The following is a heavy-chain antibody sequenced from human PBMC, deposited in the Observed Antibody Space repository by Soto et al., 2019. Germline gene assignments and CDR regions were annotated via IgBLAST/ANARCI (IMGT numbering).Heavy chain of an antibody. J-gene: IGHJ3*02. D-gene: IGHD5-18*01. CDR1: GGSISSRSYY. CDR3: ARPETGYSYGKGAFDI. V-gene: IGHV4-39*01. Sequence: LSLTWTVSGGSISSRSYYWGWIRQPPGKGLEGIGSIYYSGSTYYNPSLKSRVTISVDTSKNQFSLKLSSVTAADTAVYYCARPETGYSYGKGAFDIWGQGTMVTVSS. CDR2: IYYSGST.